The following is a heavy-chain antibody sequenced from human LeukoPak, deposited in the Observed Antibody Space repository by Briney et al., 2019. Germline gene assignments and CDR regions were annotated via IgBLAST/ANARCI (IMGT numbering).Heavy chain of an antibody. V-gene: IGHV4-4*07. J-gene: IGHJ4*02. CDR3: ARDTGNYVWGSYRLYYFDY. CDR1: GGSSSSYY. CDR2: IYTSGST. D-gene: IGHD3-16*02. Sequence: SETLSLXCTVSGGSSSSYYWSWIRQPAGKGLEWIGRIYTSGSTNYNPSLKSRVTMSVDTSKNQFSLKLSSVTAADTAVYYCARDTGNYVWGSYRLYYFDYWGQGTLVTVSS.